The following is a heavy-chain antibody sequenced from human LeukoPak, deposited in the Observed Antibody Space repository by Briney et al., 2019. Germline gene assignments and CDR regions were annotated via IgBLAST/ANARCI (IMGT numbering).Heavy chain of an antibody. CDR2: INSDGSWT. D-gene: IGHD2-2*01. CDR1: GNYW. J-gene: IGHJ4*02. CDR3: VSFYETY. Sequence: RGSLRLSCAASGNYWIHWVRQAPGKGLVWVSHINSDGSWTSYADSVKGLFTISKDNAKNTVYLQMNNLRAEDTAVYYCVSFYETYWGRGTLVTVSS. V-gene: IGHV3-74*01.